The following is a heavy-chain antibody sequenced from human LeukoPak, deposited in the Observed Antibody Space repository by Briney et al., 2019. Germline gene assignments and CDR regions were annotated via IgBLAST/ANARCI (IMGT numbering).Heavy chain of an antibody. Sequence: SSVKVSCKASGATFSSYAISRVRQAPGQGLEWMGGIIPIFGTANYEQKFPVRVTITTDEATSTAYMELSSLRSEDTAVYYCARAGGFSSRGVGETLQRIGRYYYYMDVWGKGTTVTVSS. D-gene: IGHD6-13*01. CDR3: ARAGGFSSRGVGETLQRIGRYYYYMDV. J-gene: IGHJ6*03. CDR1: GATFSSYA. CDR2: IIPIFGTA. V-gene: IGHV1-69*05.